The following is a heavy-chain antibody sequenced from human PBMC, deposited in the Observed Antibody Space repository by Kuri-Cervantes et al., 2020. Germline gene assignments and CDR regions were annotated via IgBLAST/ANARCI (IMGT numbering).Heavy chain of an antibody. D-gene: IGHD5-24*01. CDR2: IYHSGST. Sequence: GSLRLSCAVSGGSISSSNWWSWVRQPPGKGLEWIGEIYHSGSTNYNPSLKSRVTISVDTSKNQFSLKLSSVTAADTAVYYCARDPIEMATIGYAFDIWGQGTMVTVSS. CDR3: ARDPIEMATIGYAFDI. CDR1: GGSISSSNW. V-gene: IGHV4-4*02. J-gene: IGHJ3*02.